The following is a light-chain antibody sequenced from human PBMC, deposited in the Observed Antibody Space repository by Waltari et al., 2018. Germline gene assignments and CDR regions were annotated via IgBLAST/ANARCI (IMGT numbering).Light chain of an antibody. CDR1: SSNIGSNT. Sequence: QSVLTQPPSASGTPGQRVTIPCSGSSSNIGSNTVNRYQQLPGTAPKLLIYSNNQRPSGVPDRFSGSKSGTSASLAISGLQSDDEADYYCAAWDDSLNGWVFGGGTKLTVL. J-gene: IGLJ3*02. CDR2: SNN. CDR3: AAWDDSLNGWV. V-gene: IGLV1-44*01.